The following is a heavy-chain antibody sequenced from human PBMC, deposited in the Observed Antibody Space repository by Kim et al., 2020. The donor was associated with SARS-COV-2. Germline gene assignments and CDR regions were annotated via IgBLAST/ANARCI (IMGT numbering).Heavy chain of an antibody. D-gene: IGHD2-2*02. Sequence: ASVKVSCKASGYTFTSYYMHWVRQAPGQGLEWMGIINPSGGSTSYAQKFQGRVTMTRDTSTSTVYMELSSLRSEDTAVYYCATIVVPAAIDFGAVRLHTAIDSYYYYYGMDVWGQGTTVTVSS. J-gene: IGHJ6*02. V-gene: IGHV1-46*01. CDR2: INPSGGST. CDR1: GYTFTSYY. CDR3: ATIVVPAAIDFGAVRLHTAIDSYYYYYGMDV.